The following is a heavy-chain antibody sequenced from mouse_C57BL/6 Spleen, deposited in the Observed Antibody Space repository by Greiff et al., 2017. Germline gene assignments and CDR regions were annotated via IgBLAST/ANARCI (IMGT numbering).Heavy chain of an antibody. Sequence: EVMLVESGGGLVQPKGSLKLSCAASGFSFNTYAMNWVRQAPGQGLEWVARIGSKSNNYAKYYADSVKDSVTISRDASESMLYLQMNNLKTEDTAVYYCVGRGYYGCYWYFDVWGTGATVTVAS. V-gene: IGHV10-1*01. J-gene: IGHJ1*03. CDR2: IGSKSNNYAK. D-gene: IGHD1-1*01. CDR1: GFSFNTYA. CDR3: VGRGYYGCYWYFDV.